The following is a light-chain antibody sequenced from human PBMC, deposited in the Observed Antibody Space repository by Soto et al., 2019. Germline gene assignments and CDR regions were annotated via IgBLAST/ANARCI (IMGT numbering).Light chain of an antibody. Sequence: QSALTQPASVSGSPGQSITISCTGTSSDVGGYNYVSWYQQHPGKAPKLMIYDVSNRPSGVSNRFSGSKSGNTASLTISGLHAEDAADYYCSSYTSSSTLMVFGGGTKLTVL. CDR3: SSYTSSSTLMV. CDR1: SSDVGGYNY. CDR2: DVS. V-gene: IGLV2-14*01. J-gene: IGLJ2*01.